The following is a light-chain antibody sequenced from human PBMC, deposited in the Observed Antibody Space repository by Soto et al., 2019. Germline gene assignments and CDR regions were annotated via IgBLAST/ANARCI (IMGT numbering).Light chain of an antibody. CDR1: SSNIGNNA. J-gene: IGLJ3*02. V-gene: IGLV1-36*01. CDR2: YDD. Sequence: QSVLTQPPSVSEAPRQRVTISCSGSSSNIGNNAVNWYQQLPGKAPKLLIYYDDLLPSGVSDRFSGSKCGTSASLAISGLQSEDEADYYCAAWDDSLNAWVFGGGTKLTVL. CDR3: AAWDDSLNAWV.